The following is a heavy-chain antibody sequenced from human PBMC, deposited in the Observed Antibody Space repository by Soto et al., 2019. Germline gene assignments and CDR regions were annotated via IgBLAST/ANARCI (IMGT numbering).Heavy chain of an antibody. J-gene: IGHJ6*02. D-gene: IGHD2-2*01. CDR1: GYTFTSYY. V-gene: IGHV1-46*01. CDR2: INPSGGST. Sequence: ASVKVSCKASGYTFTSYYMHWVRQAPGQGLEWMGIINPSGGSTSYAQKFQGRVTMTRDTSTSTVYMELSSLRSEDTAVYYCAGAGGIVVLPAPYYYGMHVWGQGTTVTVSS. CDR3: AGAGGIVVLPAPYYYGMHV.